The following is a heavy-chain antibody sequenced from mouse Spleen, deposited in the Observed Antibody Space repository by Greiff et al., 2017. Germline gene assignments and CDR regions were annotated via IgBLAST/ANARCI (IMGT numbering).Heavy chain of an antibody. CDR1: GFTFSSYG. V-gene: IGHV5-9-2*01. CDR3: ARNYYGSTLYAMDY. Sequence: EVKLMESGGGLVKPGGSLKLSCAASGFTFSSYGMSWVRQTPEKRLEWVATISGGGSYTYYPDSVKGRFTISRDNAKNNLYLQMSSLRSEDTALYYCARNYYGSTLYAMDYWGQGTSVTVSS. CDR2: ISGGGSYT. J-gene: IGHJ4*01. D-gene: IGHD1-1*01.